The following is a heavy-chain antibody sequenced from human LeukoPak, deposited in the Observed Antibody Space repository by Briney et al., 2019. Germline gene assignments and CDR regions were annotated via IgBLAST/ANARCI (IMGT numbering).Heavy chain of an antibody. CDR2: IYYSGST. J-gene: IGHJ3*02. Sequence: SETLSLTCTVSGGSISSSSYYWGWIRQPPGKGLEWIGSIYYSGSTYYNPSLKSRVTISVDTSKNQVSLKLSSVTAADTAVYYCARQEWLVLGGAFDIWGQGTMVTVSS. V-gene: IGHV4-39*01. CDR1: GGSISSSSYY. CDR3: ARQEWLVLGGAFDI. D-gene: IGHD6-19*01.